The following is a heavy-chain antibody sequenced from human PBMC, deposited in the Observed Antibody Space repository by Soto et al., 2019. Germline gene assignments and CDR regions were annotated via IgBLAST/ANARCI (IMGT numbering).Heavy chain of an antibody. CDR1: GFTFSSYS. CDR2: ISSSSSYI. J-gene: IGHJ4*02. D-gene: IGHD6-6*01. Sequence: EVQLVESGGGLVKPGGSLRLSCAASGFTFSSYSMNWVRQAPGKGLEWVSSISSSSSYIYYADSVKGRFTISRDNAKNSLYLQMNSLRAEDTAVYYCATDGEQLEERNFDYWGQGTLVTVSS. V-gene: IGHV3-21*01. CDR3: ATDGEQLEERNFDY.